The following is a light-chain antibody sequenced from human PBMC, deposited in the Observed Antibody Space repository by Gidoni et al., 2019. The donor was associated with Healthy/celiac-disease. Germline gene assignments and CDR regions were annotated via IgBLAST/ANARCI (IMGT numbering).Light chain of an antibody. Sequence: DIQMTQSPSTLSASVGDRVTITCRASHSISSRLAWYQQKPGKAPKLLIYKASSLESGVPSRFSGSGSGTEFTLTISSLQPDDFATYYCQQYNSYSGYTFGQGTKLEIK. CDR1: HSISSR. CDR2: KAS. J-gene: IGKJ2*01. V-gene: IGKV1-5*03. CDR3: QQYNSYSGYT.